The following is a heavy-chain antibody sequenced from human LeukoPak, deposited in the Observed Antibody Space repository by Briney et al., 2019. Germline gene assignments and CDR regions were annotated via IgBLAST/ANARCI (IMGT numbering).Heavy chain of an antibody. CDR1: GYTLTELS. CDR3: ATVSFDGSGSCWFDP. J-gene: IGHJ5*02. V-gene: IGHV1-24*01. D-gene: IGHD3-10*01. CDR2: FDPEDGET. Sequence: ASVKVSCKVSGYTLTELSMHWVRQAPGKGLEWMGGFDPEDGETIYAQKFQGGVTMTEDTSTDTAYMELSSLRSEDTAVYYCATVSFDGSGSCWFDPWGQGTLVTVSS.